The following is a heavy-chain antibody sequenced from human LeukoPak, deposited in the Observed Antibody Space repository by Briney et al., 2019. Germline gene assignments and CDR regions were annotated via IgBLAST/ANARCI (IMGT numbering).Heavy chain of an antibody. CDR3: TSRGKYYYDSSGLTTFVI. D-gene: IGHD3-22*01. CDR1: GFTFSSYE. CDR2: IKSKTDGGTT. J-gene: IGHJ3*02. V-gene: IGHV3-15*01. Sequence: GGSLRLSCAASGFTFSSYEMNWVRQAPGKGLEWVGRIKSKTDGGTTDYAAPVKGRFTISRDDSKNTLYVQMNSLKTEDTAVYYCTSRGKYYYDSSGLTTFVIWGQGTMVTVSS.